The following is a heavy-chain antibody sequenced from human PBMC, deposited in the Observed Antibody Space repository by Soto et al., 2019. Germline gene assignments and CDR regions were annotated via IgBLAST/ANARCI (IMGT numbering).Heavy chain of an antibody. Sequence: QVQLVQSGAQVKKPGASVKVSCKASGYTFTLYTIHWVRQAPGQRLEWMGWIHAGNGYTKYSQNFQGRVTITRDTSASTVYMEMRSLTSEDTGVFYCARVQYSGKDLKLAFDIWGQGTTVTVSS. J-gene: IGHJ3*02. CDR3: ARVQYSGKDLKLAFDI. CDR1: GYTFTLYT. CDR2: IHAGNGYT. V-gene: IGHV1-3*01. D-gene: IGHD5-12*01.